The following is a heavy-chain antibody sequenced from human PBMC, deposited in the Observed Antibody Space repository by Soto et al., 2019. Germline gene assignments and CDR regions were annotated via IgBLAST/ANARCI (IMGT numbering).Heavy chain of an antibody. V-gene: IGHV3-53*01. CDR3: ARVRGHGSGWPIFDY. D-gene: IGHD6-19*01. J-gene: IGHJ4*02. Sequence: GGSLRLSCAASGFTVSSNYMSWVRQAPGKGLEWVSVIYSGGSTYYADSVKGRFTISRDNSKNTLYLQMNSLRAEDTAVYYCARVRGHGSGWPIFDYWGRGTLVTVSS. CDR2: IYSGGST. CDR1: GFTVSSNY.